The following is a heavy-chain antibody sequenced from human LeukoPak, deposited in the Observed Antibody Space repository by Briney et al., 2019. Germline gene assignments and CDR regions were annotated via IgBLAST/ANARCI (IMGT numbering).Heavy chain of an antibody. D-gene: IGHD6-19*01. CDR2: IHPGDSDT. CDR3: ARQGQSYSSGWYSY. Sequence: GESLKISCKGSGYSFTSYWIGCVRQMPGKGLEWMGIIHPGDSDTRYSPSFQGQVNSSADKSISTAYLQWSSLKASDTAMYYCARQGQSYSSGWYSYWGQGTLVTVSS. J-gene: IGHJ4*02. V-gene: IGHV5-51*01. CDR1: GYSFTSYW.